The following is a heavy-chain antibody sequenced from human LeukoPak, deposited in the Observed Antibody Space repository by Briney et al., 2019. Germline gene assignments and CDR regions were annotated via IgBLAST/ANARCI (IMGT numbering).Heavy chain of an antibody. Sequence: ASVKVSCKASGYTFTSYGISWVRQAPGQGLEWMGWISAYNGNTNYAQKLQGRVTMTTDTSTSTAYMELRSLRSDDTAVYYCARVKSVGATRGPFDIWGQGTMVTVSS. J-gene: IGHJ3*02. CDR1: GYTFTSYG. CDR3: ARVKSVGATRGPFDI. V-gene: IGHV1-18*01. D-gene: IGHD1-26*01. CDR2: ISAYNGNT.